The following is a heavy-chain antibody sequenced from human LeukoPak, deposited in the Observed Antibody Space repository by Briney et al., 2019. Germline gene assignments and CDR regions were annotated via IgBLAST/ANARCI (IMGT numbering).Heavy chain of an antibody. CDR3: ARGRGWYCDL. CDR1: GYTFSNYW. J-gene: IGHJ2*01. Sequence: GGSLRLPCAAWGYTFSNYWMHWVRQVPGRGLVWVSHINNDGRLINYADSVKGRFTISRDNPKNTLYLQMNSLRVEDTAVYYCARGRGWYCDLWGRGTLVTVSS. V-gene: IGHV3-74*01. D-gene: IGHD3-10*01. CDR2: INNDGRLI.